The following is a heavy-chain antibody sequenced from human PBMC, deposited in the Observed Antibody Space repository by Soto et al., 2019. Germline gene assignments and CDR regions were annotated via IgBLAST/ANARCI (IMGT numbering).Heavy chain of an antibody. V-gene: IGHV1-8*01. D-gene: IGHD3-3*01. CDR1: GYTFTSYD. CDR2: MNPNSGNT. Sequence: ASVKASCKSSGYTFTSYDINWVRQATGQGLEWMGWMNPNSGNTGYAQKFQGRVTMTRNTSISTAYMELSSLRSEDTAVYYCARLGPLTYYDFWSGYYTGYNWFDPWGQGTLVTVSS. J-gene: IGHJ5*02. CDR3: ARLGPLTYYDFWSGYYTGYNWFDP.